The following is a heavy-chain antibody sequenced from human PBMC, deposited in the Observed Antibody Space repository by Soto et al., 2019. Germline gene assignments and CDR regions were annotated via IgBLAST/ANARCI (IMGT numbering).Heavy chain of an antibody. Sequence: EVQLLESGGGLVQPGGSLRLSCTASGFTFRNYAMIWVRQAPGKGLQWVSGISDSGAVIFHADSVRGRFTISRDNAKRSLFLQMMSLTAEDTAIYYCVRGGGGGLFDPWGQGTMVTVSS. V-gene: IGHV3-23*01. CDR1: GFTFRNYA. CDR2: ISDSGAVI. CDR3: VRGGGGGLFDP. D-gene: IGHD2-15*01. J-gene: IGHJ5*02.